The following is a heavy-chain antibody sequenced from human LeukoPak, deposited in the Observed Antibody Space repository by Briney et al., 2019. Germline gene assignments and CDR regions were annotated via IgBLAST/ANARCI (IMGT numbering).Heavy chain of an antibody. CDR2: IIPIFGTA. CDR1: GGTFSSYA. J-gene: IGHJ6*02. V-gene: IGHV1-69*01. CDR3: ARDRLDYYDSSGYAPYYYYGMDV. D-gene: IGHD3-22*01. Sequence: SVKVSCKASGGTFSSYAISWVRQAPGQGLEWMGGIIPIFGTANYAQKFQGRVTITADESTSTAYMELSSLRSEDTAVYYCARDRLDYYDSSGYAPYYYYGMDVWGQGTTVTVSS.